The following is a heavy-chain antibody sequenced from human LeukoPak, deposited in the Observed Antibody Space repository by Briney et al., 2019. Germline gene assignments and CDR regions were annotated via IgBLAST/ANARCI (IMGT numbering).Heavy chain of an antibody. CDR1: GFTFSDYY. CDR3: ALGTINKDFYFGMDV. D-gene: IGHD2-8*01. J-gene: IGHJ6*02. Sequence: PGGSLRLSCAASGFTFSDYYMTWFRQAPGKGLEWLSYISNSGSTVFYADSVKGRFIVSRDNAKRSLYLQIESLRDDDTAVYHCALGTINKDFYFGMDVWGQGTTVTVSS. CDR2: ISNSGSTV. V-gene: IGHV3-11*01.